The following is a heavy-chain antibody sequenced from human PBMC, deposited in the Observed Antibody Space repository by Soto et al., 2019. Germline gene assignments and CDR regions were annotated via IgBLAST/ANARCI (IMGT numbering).Heavy chain of an antibody. Sequence: PGGSLRLSCAASGFTFSSYAMHWVRQAPGKGLEWVAVISYDGSNKYYADSVKGRFTISRDNSKNTLYLQMNSLRADDSGVYYCAKDPYSGVLVPVAIGFDPWGPGTLVTVSS. CDR1: GFTFSSYA. CDR3: AKDPYSGVLVPVAIGFDP. V-gene: IGHV3-30-3*01. D-gene: IGHD2-2*01. CDR2: ISYDGSNK. J-gene: IGHJ5*02.